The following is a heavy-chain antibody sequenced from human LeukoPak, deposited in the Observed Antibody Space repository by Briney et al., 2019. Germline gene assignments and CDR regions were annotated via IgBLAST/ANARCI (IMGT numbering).Heavy chain of an antibody. Sequence: GGSLRLSCAASGFTFDDYAMHWVRQAPGKGLEWVSGISWNSGSIGYADSVKGRFTISRDNAENSLYLQMNSLRAEDTAVYYCARVAHLAGDPYDYWGQGTLVTVSS. D-gene: IGHD7-27*01. CDR3: ARVAHLAGDPYDY. J-gene: IGHJ4*02. V-gene: IGHV3-9*01. CDR1: GFTFDDYA. CDR2: ISWNSGSI.